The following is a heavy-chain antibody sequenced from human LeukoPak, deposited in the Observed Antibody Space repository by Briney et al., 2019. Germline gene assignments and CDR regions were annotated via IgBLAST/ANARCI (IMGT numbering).Heavy chain of an antibody. V-gene: IGHV3-7*03. CDR3: AKDSAKKYDDY. J-gene: IGHJ4*02. Sequence: GGSLRLSCAASGFTFSSYWMSWVRQAPGKGLEWVANIKKDGSEKYSVDSVKGRFTISRDNAKTSLYLQMNSLRAEDTAVYYCAKDSAKKYDDYWGQGTLVTVSS. CDR2: IKKDGSEK. CDR1: GFTFSSYW. D-gene: IGHD2/OR15-2a*01.